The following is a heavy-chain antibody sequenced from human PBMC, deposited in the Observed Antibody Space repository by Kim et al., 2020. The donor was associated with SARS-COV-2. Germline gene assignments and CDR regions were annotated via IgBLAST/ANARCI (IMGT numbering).Heavy chain of an antibody. CDR1: GDSVSSSSYC. CDR2: ICYSSGST. CDR3: ARDRRDGSGGDYYREGTDR. D-gene: IGHD3-22*01. V-gene: IGHV4-61*01. Sequence: SETLSLTCSVSGDSVSSSSYCWSWIRQPAGKGLEWIGDICYSSGSTNYNPSLKSRITMSVDTSKNQFSLKLMSVTAADTAVYYCARDRRDGSGGDYYREGTDRWRRESLVTVSS. J-gene: IGHJ4*02.